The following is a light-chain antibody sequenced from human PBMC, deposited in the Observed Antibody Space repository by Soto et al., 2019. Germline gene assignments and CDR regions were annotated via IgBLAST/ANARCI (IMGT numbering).Light chain of an antibody. J-gene: IGLJ3*02. CDR3: ATWDGSLTAVV. CDR1: RSNIGNNY. Sequence: QSVLTQPPSVSAAPGQRVTISCSGSRSNIGNNYVSWYQQLPGTAPKLLIYDNNQRPSGIPDRFSGSKSGTSATLGITGLQTGDEAAYYCATWDGSLTAVVFGGGTKVTVL. V-gene: IGLV1-51*01. CDR2: DNN.